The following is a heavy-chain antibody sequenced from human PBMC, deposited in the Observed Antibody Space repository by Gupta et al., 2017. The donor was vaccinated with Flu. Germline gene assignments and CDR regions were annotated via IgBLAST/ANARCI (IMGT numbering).Heavy chain of an antibody. Sequence: QLVESGGGVVQPGRSLRLSCAASGFTFSNYAMHWVRQAPGKGLEWVVVISFHGKNTQYGDSVKGRFTISRDNSKNTVYLQMNSLRPEDTAIYYCAKDLDAKWIQVLSDFGLNYWGQGTLVTVSS. V-gene: IGHV3-30*18. J-gene: IGHJ4*02. CDR1: GFTFSNYA. CDR3: AKDLDAKWIQVLSDFGLNY. D-gene: IGHD2/OR15-2a*01. CDR2: ISFHGKNT.